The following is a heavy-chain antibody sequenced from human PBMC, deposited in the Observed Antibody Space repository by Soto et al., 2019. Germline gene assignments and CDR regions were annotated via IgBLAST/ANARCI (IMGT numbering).Heavy chain of an antibody. Sequence: QVQLVESGGGVVQPGRSLRLSCAASGFAFSSYAMHWVRQAPGKGLAWVAVISYDGSNKYYADSVKGRFTISRDNSKNALYLQMNSVRAEDTAVYYCARDLSGSGDWGQGTLVTVSS. CDR2: ISYDGSNK. D-gene: IGHD3-10*01. CDR3: ARDLSGSGD. J-gene: IGHJ4*02. CDR1: GFAFSSYA. V-gene: IGHV3-30-3*01.